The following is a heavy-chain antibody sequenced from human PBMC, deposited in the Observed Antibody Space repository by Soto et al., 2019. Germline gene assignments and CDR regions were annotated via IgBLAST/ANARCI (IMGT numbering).Heavy chain of an antibody. J-gene: IGHJ4*02. V-gene: IGHV4-30-4*01. CDR2: IHHSRST. D-gene: IGHD1-26*01. CDR1: GGSISSGENF. CDR3: ARDTGTYPYYFDY. Sequence: PSETLSLTCTVSGGSISSGENFWNWIRQSPGKGLEWTGYIHHSRSTYYNPSLKSRLTISVDTSKNQISLKLNSVTAADTAVYYCARDTGTYPYYFDYWGQGTLVTVSS.